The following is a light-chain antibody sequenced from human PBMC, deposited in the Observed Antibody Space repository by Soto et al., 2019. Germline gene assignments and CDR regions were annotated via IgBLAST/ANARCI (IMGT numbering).Light chain of an antibody. Sequence: QSVLTQPASVSGSPGQSITISCTGTSSDVGAFNYVSWYQQRPGKAPNLMIYEVSDRPSGVSNRFSGSKSGNTASLTISGLQAEDEADYYCSAYTTSIALYVFGAGTKVTVL. CDR2: EVS. CDR1: SSDVGAFNY. V-gene: IGLV2-14*01. J-gene: IGLJ1*01. CDR3: SAYTTSIALYV.